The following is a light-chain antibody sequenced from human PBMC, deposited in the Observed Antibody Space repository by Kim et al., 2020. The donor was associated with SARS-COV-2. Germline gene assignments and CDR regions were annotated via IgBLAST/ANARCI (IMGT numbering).Light chain of an antibody. Sequence: DIQMTQSPSTLSASVGDRVTITCQASQDIGNYLSWFQQKPGRAPSLLIFDASNLQTGVPSRFSGSGSGTDFTFTISSLQPEDIATYYCQEYEYLPRTFGGGAKVDIK. CDR2: DAS. J-gene: IGKJ4*01. CDR3: QEYEYLPRT. CDR1: QDIGNY. V-gene: IGKV1-33*01.